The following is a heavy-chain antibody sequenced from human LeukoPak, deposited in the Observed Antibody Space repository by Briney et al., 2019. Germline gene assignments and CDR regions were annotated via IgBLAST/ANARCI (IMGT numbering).Heavy chain of an antibody. D-gene: IGHD3-10*01. CDR2: IYYSGNT. Sequence: SETLSLTCTVSGGSISSGGYYWSWIRQHPGKGLEWIGYIYYSGNTYYNPSLKSRVTISVDTSKNQFSLKLGSVTAADTAVYYCARDKDYYGSGSYFDYWGQGTLVTVSS. V-gene: IGHV4-31*03. J-gene: IGHJ4*02. CDR3: ARDKDYYGSGSYFDY. CDR1: GGSISSGGYY.